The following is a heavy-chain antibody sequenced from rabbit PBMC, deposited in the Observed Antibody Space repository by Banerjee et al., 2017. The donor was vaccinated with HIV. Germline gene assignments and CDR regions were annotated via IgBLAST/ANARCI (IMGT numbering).Heavy chain of an antibody. CDR1: GFDFSSSA. V-gene: IGHV1S45*01. CDR3: ARDLAGVIGWNFDL. Sequence: QEQLVESGGGLVQPGGSLTLTCKASGFDFSSSAVCWVRQAPGKGLEWIACINSNTGNTVYATWAKGPFTISKTSSTTVTLQMTSLTAADTATYFCARDLAGVIGWNFDLWGPGTLV. J-gene: IGHJ4*01. D-gene: IGHD4-1*01. CDR2: INSNTGNT.